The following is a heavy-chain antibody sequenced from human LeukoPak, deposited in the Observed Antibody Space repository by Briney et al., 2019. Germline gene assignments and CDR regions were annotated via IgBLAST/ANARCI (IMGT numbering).Heavy chain of an antibody. CDR3: ARAGTRRDIAGATRAVKY. CDR1: GGSFSGYY. Sequence: PSETLSLTCAVYGGSFSGYYWSCIRQPPGKGLEWIGEINHSGSTNYNPSLKSRVTILVDTSKNQFSLKLSSVTAADTAVYYCARAGTRRDIAGATRAVKYWGQGTLVTVSS. D-gene: IGHD1-26*01. J-gene: IGHJ4*02. CDR2: INHSGST. V-gene: IGHV4-34*01.